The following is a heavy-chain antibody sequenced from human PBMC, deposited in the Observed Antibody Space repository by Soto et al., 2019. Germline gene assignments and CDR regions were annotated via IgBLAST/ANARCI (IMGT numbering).Heavy chain of an antibody. Sequence: SETLSLTCAVYGGSFSGYYWSWIRQPPGKGLEWIGEINHSGSTNYNPSLKSRVTISVDTSKNQFSLKLSSVTAADTAVYYCARGIPTIFGVVISDYYYMDVWGKGTTVT. CDR3: ARGIPTIFGVVISDYYYMDV. CDR2: INHSGST. J-gene: IGHJ6*03. D-gene: IGHD3-3*01. V-gene: IGHV4-34*01. CDR1: GGSFSGYY.